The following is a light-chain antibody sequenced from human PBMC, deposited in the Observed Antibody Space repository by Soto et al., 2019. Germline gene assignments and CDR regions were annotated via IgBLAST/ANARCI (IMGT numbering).Light chain of an antibody. CDR1: QSVSSN. CDR3: RQYNNWPS. J-gene: IGKJ1*01. V-gene: IGKV3-15*01. Sequence: EIVMTQSPATLSVSPGERVTLSCGASQSVSSNLAWYQQKPGQAPRLLIYGASTRATGIPARFSGRGSGTEFTLTVSSLQSEDFAVYYCRQYNNWPSFGQGTKVDIK. CDR2: GAS.